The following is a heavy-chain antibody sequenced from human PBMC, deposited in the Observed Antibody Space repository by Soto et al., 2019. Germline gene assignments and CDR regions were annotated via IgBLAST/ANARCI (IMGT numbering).Heavy chain of an antibody. CDR3: AREVYQDGDYAFDI. D-gene: IGHD4-17*01. CDR2: IWYDGSNK. J-gene: IGHJ3*02. Sequence: GGSLRLSCAASGFTFSSYGMHWVRQAPGKGLEWVAVIWYDGSNKYYADSVKGRFTISRDNSKNTLYLQMNSLRAEDTAVYYCAREVYQDGDYAFDIWGQGTMVTVSS. CDR1: GFTFSSYG. V-gene: IGHV3-33*01.